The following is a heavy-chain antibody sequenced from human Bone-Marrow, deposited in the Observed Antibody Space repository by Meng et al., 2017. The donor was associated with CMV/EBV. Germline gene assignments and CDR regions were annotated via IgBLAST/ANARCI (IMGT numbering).Heavy chain of an antibody. CDR3: ARNFPYYYGSGSYYGYYGMDV. V-gene: IGHV1-69*02. CDR1: GGTFSSYT. D-gene: IGHD3-10*01. J-gene: IGHJ6*02. Sequence: SVKVSCKASGGTFSSYTISWVRQAPGQGLEWMGRIIPILGIANYAQKFQGRVTITADKSTSTAYMELSSLRSEDTAVYYCARNFPYYYGSGSYYGYYGMDVWGQGPTVTVSS. CDR2: IIPILGIA.